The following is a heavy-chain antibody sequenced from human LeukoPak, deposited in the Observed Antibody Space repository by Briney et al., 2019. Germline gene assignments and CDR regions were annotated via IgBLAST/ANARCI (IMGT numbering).Heavy chain of an antibody. CDR1: GGSFSGYY. J-gene: IGHJ4*02. CDR3: ARGRRAVAGIDY. D-gene: IGHD6-19*01. CDR2: INHSGST. Sequence: SETLSLTCAVYGGSFSGYYWSWIRQPPGKGLDWIGEINHSGSTNYNPSLKSRVTISVDTSKNQFSLKLSSVTAADTAVYYCARGRRAVAGIDYWGQGTLVTVSS. V-gene: IGHV4-34*01.